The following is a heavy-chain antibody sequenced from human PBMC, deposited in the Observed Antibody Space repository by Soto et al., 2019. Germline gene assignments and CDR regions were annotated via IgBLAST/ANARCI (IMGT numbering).Heavy chain of an antibody. V-gene: IGHV4-30-2*01. CDR3: ARGYDSSGYYGGHFDY. J-gene: IGHJ4*02. Sequence: PSETLSLTCAVSGGSISSGGYSWIWIRQPPGKGLEWIGYIYHSGSTYYNPSLKSRVTISVDRSKNQFSLKLSSVTAADTAVYYCARGYDSSGYYGGHFDYWGQGTLVTVSS. D-gene: IGHD3-22*01. CDR2: IYHSGST. CDR1: GGSISSGGYS.